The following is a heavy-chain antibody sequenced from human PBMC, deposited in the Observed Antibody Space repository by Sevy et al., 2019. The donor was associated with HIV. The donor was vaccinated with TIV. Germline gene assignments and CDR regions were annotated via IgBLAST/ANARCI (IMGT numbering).Heavy chain of an antibody. D-gene: IGHD6-13*01. V-gene: IGHV3-74*01. J-gene: IGHJ4*02. Sequence: GGSLRLSCAASGFTFSSHWMYWVRQAPGKGLVWVSRINSDGSTTNYADSVKGRFTISRDNAKNTLYLQMNSLRAEDAALYYCVRAIGAAGSYWGLGTLVTVSS. CDR3: VRAIGAAGSY. CDR2: INSDGSTT. CDR1: GFTFSSHW.